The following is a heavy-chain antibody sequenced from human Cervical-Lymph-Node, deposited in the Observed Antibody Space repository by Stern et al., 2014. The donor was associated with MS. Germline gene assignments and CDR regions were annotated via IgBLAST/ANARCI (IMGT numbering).Heavy chain of an antibody. CDR1: GDSIRGYY. V-gene: IGHV4-59*01. CDR2: VYYSGTT. CDR3: ARSEWERPKFDY. Sequence: QVQLQESGPGLVKPAETLSLTCTVSGDSIRGYYWSWIRQPPGKGLEWIGYVYYSGTTSYNPSLKSRVTISVDTSKNQFSLKLSSVTAADTAVYYCARSEWERPKFDYWGQGTLVTVSS. J-gene: IGHJ4*02. D-gene: IGHD1-26*01.